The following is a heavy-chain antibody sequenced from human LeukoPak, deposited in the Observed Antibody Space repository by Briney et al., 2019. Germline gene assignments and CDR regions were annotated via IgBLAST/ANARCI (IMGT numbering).Heavy chain of an antibody. CDR1: GGSISSYY. V-gene: IGHV4-59*01. J-gene: IGHJ3*02. CDR3: ARVELWFGEPLLNWGAFDI. CDR2: IYYSGST. D-gene: IGHD3-10*01. Sequence: PSETLSLTCTVSGGSISSYYWSWIRQPPGKGLEWIGYIYYSGSTNYNPSLKSRVTISVDTSKNQFSLKLSSVTAADTAVYYCARVELWFGEPLLNWGAFDIWGQGTMVTVSS.